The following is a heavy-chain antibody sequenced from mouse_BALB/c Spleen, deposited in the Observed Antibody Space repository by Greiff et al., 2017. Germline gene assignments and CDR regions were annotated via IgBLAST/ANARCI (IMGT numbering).Heavy chain of an antibody. CDR2: ISYSGST. Sequence: EVQLMESGPSLVKPSQTLSLTCSVTGDSITSGYWNWIRKFPGNKLEYMGYISYSGSTYYNPSLKSRISITRDTSKNQYYLQLNSVTTEDTATYYCARGYGYDVYFDYWGQGTTLTVSS. J-gene: IGHJ2*01. CDR1: GDSITSGY. D-gene: IGHD2-2*01. V-gene: IGHV3-8*02. CDR3: ARGYGYDVYFDY.